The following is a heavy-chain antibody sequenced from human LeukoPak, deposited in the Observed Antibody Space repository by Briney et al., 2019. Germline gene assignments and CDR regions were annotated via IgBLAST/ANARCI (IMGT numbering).Heavy chain of an antibody. Sequence: GGSLRLSCAASGFTFSSYLMHWVRQVPGKGRLWVARINPGGRSITYADSVKGRVTISRDKAKNTLYLQMDSLRAEDTGVYYCARSTQAADCWGQGTLVTVSS. V-gene: IGHV3-74*01. CDR1: GFTFSSYL. CDR2: INPGGRSI. J-gene: IGHJ4*02. CDR3: ARSTQAADC.